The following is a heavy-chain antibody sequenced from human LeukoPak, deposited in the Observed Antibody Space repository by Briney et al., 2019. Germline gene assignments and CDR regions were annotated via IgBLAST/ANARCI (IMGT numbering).Heavy chain of an antibody. CDR2: ISYDGSNK. CDR3: ARDTGGWFGELQDY. CDR1: GFTFSSYG. D-gene: IGHD3-10*01. J-gene: IGHJ4*02. Sequence: GRSLRLSCAASGFTFSSYGMHWVRQAPGKGLEWVAVISYDGSNKYYADSVKGRFTISRDNSKNTLYLQMNSLRAEDTAVYYCARDTGGWFGELQDYWGQGTLVTVSS. V-gene: IGHV3-30*03.